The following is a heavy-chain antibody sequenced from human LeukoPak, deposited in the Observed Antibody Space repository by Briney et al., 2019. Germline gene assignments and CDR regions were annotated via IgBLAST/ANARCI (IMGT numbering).Heavy chain of an antibody. CDR1: GYSISSGYY. D-gene: IGHD1-26*01. Sequence: SETLSLTCTVSGYSISSGYYWGWIRQPPGKGLEWIGSIYHSGSTYYNPSLKSRVTISVDTSKNQFSLKLSSVTAADTAVYYRARENSVGATMGDWGQGTLVTVSS. V-gene: IGHV4-38-2*02. J-gene: IGHJ4*02. CDR3: ARENSVGATMGD. CDR2: IYHSGST.